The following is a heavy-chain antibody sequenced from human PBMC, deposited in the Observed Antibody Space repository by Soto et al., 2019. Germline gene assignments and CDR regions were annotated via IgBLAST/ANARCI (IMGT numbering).Heavy chain of an antibody. CDR3: LDWVCGH. V-gene: IGHV4-31*03. CDR1: GGSISSGGYY. J-gene: IGHJ4*02. Sequence: PSETLSLTCTVSGGSISSGGYYWSWIRQHPGKGLEWIGYIYYSGSTYYNPSLKSRVTISVDTSKNQFSLKLSSMTAAERTVQRFLDWVCGHWGQGTPVTVSS. CDR2: IYYSGST. D-gene: IGHD3-9*01.